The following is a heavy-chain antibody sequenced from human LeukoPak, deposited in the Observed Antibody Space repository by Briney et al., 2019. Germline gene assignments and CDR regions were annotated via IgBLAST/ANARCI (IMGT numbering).Heavy chain of an antibody. Sequence: ASVKVSCKASGYTFTSYGISWVRQAPGQGLEWMGWISAYNGNTNYAQKLQGRVTMTTDTPTSTAYMELRSLRSDDTAVYYCARGRHFGLDILTGPLDYWGQGTLVTVSS. CDR1: GYTFTSYG. V-gene: IGHV1-18*04. CDR3: ARGRHFGLDILTGPLDY. D-gene: IGHD3-9*01. J-gene: IGHJ4*02. CDR2: ISAYNGNT.